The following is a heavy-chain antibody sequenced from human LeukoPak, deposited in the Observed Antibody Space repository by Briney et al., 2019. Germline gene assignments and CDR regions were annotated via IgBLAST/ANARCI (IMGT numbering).Heavy chain of an antibody. CDR3: ARQASPRNWFDP. CDR2: MYYSGST. CDR1: GGSFSGYY. Sequence: SETLSLTCAVDGGSFSGYYWSWIRQPPGKGLEWIAYMYYSGSTKYNPSRKSRVTVSVDTSKNQFSLKLSSVTAADTAVYYCARQASPRNWFDPWGQGTLVTVSS. V-gene: IGHV4-59*08. J-gene: IGHJ5*02.